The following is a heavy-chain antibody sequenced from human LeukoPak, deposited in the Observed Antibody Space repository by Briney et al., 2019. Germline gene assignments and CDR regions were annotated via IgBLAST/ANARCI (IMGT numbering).Heavy chain of an antibody. V-gene: IGHV3-21*05. J-gene: IGHJ6*03. CDR1: GFTFSSYS. Sequence: SGGSLRLSCAASGFTFSSYSMNWVRQAPGKGLEWVSYISSSSSYIYYADSVKGRFTISRDNAKNSLYLQMNSLRAEDTAVYYCARDIAARSYYYYMDVWGKGTTVTVSS. D-gene: IGHD6-6*01. CDR2: ISSSSSYI. CDR3: ARDIAARSYYYYMDV.